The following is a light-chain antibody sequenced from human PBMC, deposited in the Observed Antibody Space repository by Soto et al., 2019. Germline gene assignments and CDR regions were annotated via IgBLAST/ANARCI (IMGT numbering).Light chain of an antibody. CDR2: GAS. J-gene: IGKJ3*01. CDR3: QQYGSAPRFT. Sequence: EIVLTQSPGTLSLSPGERATLSCRASQSVSSSYLAWYQQKPGQAPRLLIYGASGRATGIPARFSGSGSGTDLTLPIRRLETEDFAVYYCQQYGSAPRFTFGPGTKVDIK. V-gene: IGKV3-20*01. CDR1: QSVSSSY.